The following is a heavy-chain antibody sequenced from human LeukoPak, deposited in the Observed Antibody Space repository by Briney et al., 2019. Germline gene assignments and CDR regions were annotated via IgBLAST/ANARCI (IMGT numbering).Heavy chain of an antibody. CDR2: ISSSSSYI. Sequence: PGGSLRLSCAASGFTFSSYSMNWVRQAPGKGLEWVSSISSSSSYIYYADSVKGRFTISRDNAKNSLYLQMNSLRAEDTAVYYCARGWLHYYDSSGYYYSSDFDYWGQGTLVTVSS. CDR1: GFTFSSYS. J-gene: IGHJ4*02. V-gene: IGHV3-21*01. D-gene: IGHD3-22*01. CDR3: ARGWLHYYDSSGYYYSSDFDY.